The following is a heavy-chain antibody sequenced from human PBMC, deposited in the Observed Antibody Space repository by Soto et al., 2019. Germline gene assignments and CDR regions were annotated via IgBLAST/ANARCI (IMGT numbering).Heavy chain of an antibody. Sequence: GGSLRLSGAASGFTFSSYAMSWVRQAPGKGLEWVSAISGSGGSTYYADSAKGRFTISRDNSKNTLYLQMNSLRAEDTAVYYCDKEGPSSSSWYCDAFDILGQGTMLTV. CDR2: ISGSGGST. J-gene: IGHJ3*02. CDR1: GFTFSSYA. D-gene: IGHD6-13*01. V-gene: IGHV3-23*01. CDR3: DKEGPSSSSWYCDAFDI.